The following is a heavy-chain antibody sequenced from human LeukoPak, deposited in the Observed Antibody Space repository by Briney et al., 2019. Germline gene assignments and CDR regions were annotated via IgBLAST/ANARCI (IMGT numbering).Heavy chain of an antibody. Sequence: ASVKVSCRASGGXFSSYAISWVRQAPGQGLEWMGGIIPIFGTANYAQKFQGRVTITADESTSTAYMELSSLRSEDTAVYYCAREAEGATNPSQFDYWGQGTLVTVSS. CDR2: IIPIFGTA. CDR3: AREAEGATNPSQFDY. CDR1: GGXFSSYA. J-gene: IGHJ4*02. V-gene: IGHV1-69*01. D-gene: IGHD1-26*01.